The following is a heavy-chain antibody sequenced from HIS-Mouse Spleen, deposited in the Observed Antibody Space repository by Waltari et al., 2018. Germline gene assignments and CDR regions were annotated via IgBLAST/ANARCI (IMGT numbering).Heavy chain of an antibody. V-gene: IGHV4-34*01. CDR3: ARMGAASGSYGDY. J-gene: IGHJ4*02. CDR1: GGSFSGYY. CDR2: INHSGST. Sequence: QVQLQQWGAGLLKPSETLSLTCAVYGGSFSGYYWCWIRQPPGEGLEWNGEINHSGSTNDKPALKSRVTISVDTAKNQFSLKLSSVTAADTAVYYCARMGAASGSYGDYWGQGTLVTVSS. D-gene: IGHD1-26*01.